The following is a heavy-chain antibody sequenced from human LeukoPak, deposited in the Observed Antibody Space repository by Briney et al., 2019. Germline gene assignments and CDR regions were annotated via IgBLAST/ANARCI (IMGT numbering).Heavy chain of an antibody. CDR3: AREGLVDYDILTGYYSQYYFDY. CDR2: IYTSGGT. Sequence: SETLSLTCTVSGGSISSYYWSWIRQPAGKGLEWIGRIYTSGGTNYNPSLKSRVTMSVDTSKNQFSLKLSSVTAADTAVYYCAREGLVDYDILTGYYSQYYFDYWGQGTLVTVSS. V-gene: IGHV4-4*07. J-gene: IGHJ4*02. D-gene: IGHD3-9*01. CDR1: GGSISSYY.